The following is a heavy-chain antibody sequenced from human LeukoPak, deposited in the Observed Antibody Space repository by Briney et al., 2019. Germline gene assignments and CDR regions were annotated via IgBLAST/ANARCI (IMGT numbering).Heavy chain of an antibody. D-gene: IGHD3-10*01. V-gene: IGHV6-1*01. CDR3: ARMVGLVSDY. CDR1: GDSVSSNSAA. Sequence: SQTLSLTCAISGDSVSSNSAAWNWIRQSPSRGLEWLGRTYYRSKWYSYYAASVKSRITINPDTSKNQFSLQQKSVTPEDTAVYYCARMVGLVSDYWGQGTLVTVSS. J-gene: IGHJ4*02. CDR2: TYYRSKWYS.